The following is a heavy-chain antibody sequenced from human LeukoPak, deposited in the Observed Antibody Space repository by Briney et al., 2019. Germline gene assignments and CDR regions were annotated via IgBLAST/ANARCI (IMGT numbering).Heavy chain of an antibody. CDR2: IIPILGIA. V-gene: IGHV1-69*02. Sequence: SVKVSCKASGGTFSSYTISWVRQAPGQGLEWMGRIIPILGIANYAQKFQGRVTITADKSTSTAYMELSSLRSEDTAVYYCASDYDCWSDYSLSDTPPIDIWGQGTMVTVSS. D-gene: IGHD3-3*01. J-gene: IGHJ3*02. CDR1: GGTFSSYT. CDR3: ASDYDCWSDYSLSDTPPIDI.